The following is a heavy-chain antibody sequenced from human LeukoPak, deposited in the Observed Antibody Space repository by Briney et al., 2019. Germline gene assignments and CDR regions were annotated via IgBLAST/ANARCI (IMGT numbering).Heavy chain of an antibody. CDR3: ARDHYYGSGSFDY. CDR1: GFTFSSYE. V-gene: IGHV3-48*03. CDR2: ISSSNTI. J-gene: IGHJ4*02. D-gene: IGHD3-10*01. Sequence: GGSLRLSCAASGFTFSSYEMNWVRQAPGKGLEWISYISSSNTIYYADSVKGRFTISRDNANNSLYLQMNSLRAEDTAVYYCARDHYYGSGSFDYWGQRTLVTVSS.